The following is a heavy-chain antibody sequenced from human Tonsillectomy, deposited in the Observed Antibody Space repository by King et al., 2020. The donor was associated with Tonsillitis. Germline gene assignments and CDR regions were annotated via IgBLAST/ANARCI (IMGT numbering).Heavy chain of an antibody. CDR2: IYPGDSET. CDR3: ARYDSTGAGAFDI. CDR1: GYSFTRYW. Sequence: QLVQSGAEVKKPGESLKISCKGSGYSFTRYWIVWVRQMPGKGLEWMGIIYPGDSETRYSPSFTGQVTISADKSISPAFLQWSRLKASDSAIYYCARYDSTGAGAFDIWGQGTMVTVSS. D-gene: IGHD3-22*01. V-gene: IGHV5-51*01. J-gene: IGHJ3*02.